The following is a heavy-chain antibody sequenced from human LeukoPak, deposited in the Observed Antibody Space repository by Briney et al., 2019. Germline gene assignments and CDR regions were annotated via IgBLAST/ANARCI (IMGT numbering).Heavy chain of an antibody. CDR1: GGSISSSSYS. CDR3: ARLRSDFWSGYTHPYFDY. Sequence: SETLSLTCTVSGGSISSSSYSWGWIRQPPGKGLEWIGSIYYSGTTYYNPSLKSRVTISVDTSKIQFSLKLSSVAATDTAVYFCARLRSDFWSGYTHPYFDYWGQGTLVTVSS. D-gene: IGHD3-3*01. CDR2: IYYSGTT. J-gene: IGHJ4*02. V-gene: IGHV4-39*01.